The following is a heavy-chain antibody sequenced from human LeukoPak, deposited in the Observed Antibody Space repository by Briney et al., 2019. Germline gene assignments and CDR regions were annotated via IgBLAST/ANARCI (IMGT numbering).Heavy chain of an antibody. D-gene: IGHD4-17*01. Sequence: PSETLSLTCTVSGGSISSGGYYWSWIRQHPGKGLEWIGYIYYSGSTYYNPSLKSRVTISVDTSKDQFSLKLSSVTAADTAVYYCARTSRLRLKGYGAPIGDYFDYWGQGTLVTVSS. V-gene: IGHV4-31*03. CDR2: IYYSGST. CDR3: ARTSRLRLKGYGAPIGDYFDY. J-gene: IGHJ4*02. CDR1: GGSISSGGYY.